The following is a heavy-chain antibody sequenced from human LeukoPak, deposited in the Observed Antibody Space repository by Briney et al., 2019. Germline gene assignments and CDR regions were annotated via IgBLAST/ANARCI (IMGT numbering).Heavy chain of an antibody. CDR1: GGSVSSGSYH. J-gene: IGHJ4*02. D-gene: IGHD4-17*01. CDR2: IYYTGST. V-gene: IGHV4-61*01. Sequence: PSETLSLTCTVSGGSVSSGSYHWSWIRQPPGKGLEWIGYIYYTGSTNYNPSLKSRVTKAVDTSKNQFSLKLSSVTAADTAVYYCAKGHDYGDYGVYFDYWGQGTLVTVSS. CDR3: AKGHDYGDYGVYFDY.